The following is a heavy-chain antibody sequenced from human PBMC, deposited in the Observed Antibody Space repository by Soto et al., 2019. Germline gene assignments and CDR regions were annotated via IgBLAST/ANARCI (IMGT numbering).Heavy chain of an antibody. CDR2: IIPIFGTA. J-gene: IGHJ6*02. CDR3: ARCGIGVVPIAISRLSGMDV. CDR1: GGTFSSYA. Sequence: SVKVCCKAAGGTFSSYATSWVRQAPGQGLEWMGGIIPIFGTANYAQKFQGRVTITADESTSTAYMELSSLRSEDTAVYYCARCGIGVVPIAISRLSGMDVWGQGTTVTVSS. V-gene: IGHV1-69*13. D-gene: IGHD2-2*02.